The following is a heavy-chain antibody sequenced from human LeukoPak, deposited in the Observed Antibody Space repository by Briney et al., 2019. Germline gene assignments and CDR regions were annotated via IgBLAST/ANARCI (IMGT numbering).Heavy chain of an antibody. Sequence: GGSLRLSCAASGFTFSSYWMSWVRQAPGKGLEWVANIKQDGSEKYYVDSVKGRFTISRDNANNSLYLQMNSLRDEDTAVYYCARARRYRSSWYHDYWGQGSLVTVSS. CDR1: GFTFSSYW. V-gene: IGHV3-7*02. J-gene: IGHJ4*02. D-gene: IGHD6-13*01. CDR3: ARARRYRSSWYHDY. CDR2: IKQDGSEK.